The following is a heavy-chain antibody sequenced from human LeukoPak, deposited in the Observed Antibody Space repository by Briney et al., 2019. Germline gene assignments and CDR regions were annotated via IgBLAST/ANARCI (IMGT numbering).Heavy chain of an antibody. V-gene: IGHV4-39*07. CDR1: GGSISSSSYY. J-gene: IGHJ4*02. D-gene: IGHD6-13*01. CDR2: IYYSGST. Sequence: SETLSLTCTVSGGSISSSSYYWGWIRQPPGKGLEWIGSIYYSGSTYYNPSLKSRVTISVDTSKNQFSLKLSSVTAADTAVYYCARLWPLGVAAGRPEVGGGDYWGQGTLVTVSS. CDR3: ARLWPLGVAAGRPEVGGGDY.